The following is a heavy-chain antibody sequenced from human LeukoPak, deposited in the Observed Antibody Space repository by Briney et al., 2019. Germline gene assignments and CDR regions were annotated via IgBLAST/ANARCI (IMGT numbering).Heavy chain of an antibody. CDR2: INHDSGGT. J-gene: IGHJ5*02. CDR1: GYTFTGYY. V-gene: IGHV1-2*02. Sequence: ASVKDSCKASGYTFTGYYMHWVRQAPGQGLEWMGCINHDSGGTNYALKFQGRVTMTRDTSISTAYMELSRLRSDDTAVYYCARASVVPAAMNAHNWFDPWGPGTLVTVSS. CDR3: ARASVVPAAMNAHNWFDP. D-gene: IGHD2-2*01.